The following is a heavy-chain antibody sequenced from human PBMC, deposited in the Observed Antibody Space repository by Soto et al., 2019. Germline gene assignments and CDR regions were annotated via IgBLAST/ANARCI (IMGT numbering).Heavy chain of an antibody. J-gene: IGHJ4*02. CDR1: GFTFSNYW. D-gene: IGHD1-26*01. Sequence: GGSLRLSCAASGFTFSNYWMSWVRQAPGKGLEWVANIKPDGSEKYYLDPVKGRFTISRDNAENSLYLQMNSLRAEDTAMYYCATQSGSYQNYFDDWGQGTLVTVSS. CDR2: IKPDGSEK. CDR3: ATQSGSYQNYFDD. V-gene: IGHV3-7*01.